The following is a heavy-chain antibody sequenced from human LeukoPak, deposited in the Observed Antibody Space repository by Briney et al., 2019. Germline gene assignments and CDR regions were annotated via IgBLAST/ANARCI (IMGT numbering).Heavy chain of an antibody. J-gene: IGHJ4*02. Sequence: GESLQISCQGSGYRFTSYWIGWARQLPGKGLEWMEIIYPGDSDTRYSPSFQGQVTISADKAISTAYLQWRSLKASDTVMYYCARAYCSGGSCYSFSFDYWGQGTLVTVSS. D-gene: IGHD2-15*01. CDR1: GYRFTSYW. V-gene: IGHV5-51*01. CDR2: IYPGDSDT. CDR3: ARAYCSGGSCYSFSFDY.